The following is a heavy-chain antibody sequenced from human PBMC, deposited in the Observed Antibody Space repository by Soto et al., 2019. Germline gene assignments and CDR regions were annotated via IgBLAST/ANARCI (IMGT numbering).Heavy chain of an antibody. CDR2: ISSTTNYI. CDR1: GFTVSGKKY. V-gene: IGHV3-21*06. J-gene: IGHJ4*02. CDR3: ARESEDLTSNFDY. Sequence: GSLRLSCAASGFTVSGKKYLAWVRQAPGKGLEWVSSISSTTNYIYYGDSMKGRFTISRDNGKNSLYLEMHSLRAEDTAVYYCARESEDLTSNFDYWGQGTLVTVSS.